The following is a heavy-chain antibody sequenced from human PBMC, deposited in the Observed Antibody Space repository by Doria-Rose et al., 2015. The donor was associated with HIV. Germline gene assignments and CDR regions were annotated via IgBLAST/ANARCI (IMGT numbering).Heavy chain of an antibody. CDR2: IFSDDER. D-gene: IGHD6-13*01. CDR3: ARIKSSRWYHKYYFDF. J-gene: IGHJ4*02. V-gene: IGHV2-26*01. CDR1: GVSLSSPGMG. Sequence: VTLKESGPVLVKPTETLTLTCTVSGVSLSSPGMGVSWIRQPPGKALEWLANIFSDDERSYKTSLKSRPTISSGTSKSQVVLTMTDMDPVDTATYYCARIKSSRWYHKYYFDFWGQGTLVIVSA.